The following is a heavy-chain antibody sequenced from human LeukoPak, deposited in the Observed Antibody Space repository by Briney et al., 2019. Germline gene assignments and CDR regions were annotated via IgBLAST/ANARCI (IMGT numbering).Heavy chain of an antibody. V-gene: IGHV1-69*06. CDR3: AKYSRNTFYYMDV. J-gene: IGHJ6*03. Sequence: ASVKVSCKASGGTFSSYAISWVRQAPGQGLEWMGGIIPIFGTANYAQKFQGGVTITADKSTSTAYMELSSLRSEDTAVYYCAKYSRNTFYYMDVWGKGTTVTVSS. CDR2: IIPIFGTA. D-gene: IGHD2/OR15-2a*01. CDR1: GGTFSSYA.